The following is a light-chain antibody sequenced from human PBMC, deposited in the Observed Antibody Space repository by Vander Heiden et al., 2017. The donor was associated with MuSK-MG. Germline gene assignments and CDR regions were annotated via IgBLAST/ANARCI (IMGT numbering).Light chain of an antibody. J-gene: IGLJ3*02. CDR1: SSDVGGYTY. Sequence: QSALTQPASVSGSPGQSITISCTGTSSDVGGYTYVSWYQQHPGKAPKLMSYDVSNRPSGVSNRFSGSKSGNTASLTISGLQAEDEADYYCSSYTSSSTLNWVFGGGTKLTVL. CDR3: SSYTSSSTLNWV. V-gene: IGLV2-14*01. CDR2: DVS.